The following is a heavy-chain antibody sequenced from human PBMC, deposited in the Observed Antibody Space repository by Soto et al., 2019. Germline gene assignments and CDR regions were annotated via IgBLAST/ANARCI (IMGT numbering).Heavy chain of an antibody. J-gene: IGHJ6*02. CDR1: GFTVSSTY. V-gene: IGHV3-53*01. CDR3: GTGSSHYYYYGMDV. CDR2: IYSGGST. Sequence: CGSPRLSCAASGFTVSSTYMSWVLKDTGKGLEWVSVIYSGGSTYYADSAKGRFTISRDNSKNTLYLQMNSLRAEDTAVYYCGTGSSHYYYYGMDVWGQGTTVTVSS. D-gene: IGHD3-10*01.